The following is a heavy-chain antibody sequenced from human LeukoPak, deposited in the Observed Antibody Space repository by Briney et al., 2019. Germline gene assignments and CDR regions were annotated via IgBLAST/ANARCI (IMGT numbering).Heavy chain of an antibody. D-gene: IGHD6-19*01. V-gene: IGHV3-53*01. CDR3: AKGNRQWLAAGGWFDP. CDR2: IYEGGNS. J-gene: IGHJ5*02. CDR1: GFIVNNKY. Sequence: GGSLRLSCAVSGFIVNNKYMTWVRQAPGKGLEWVSVIYEGGNSDYADSVKGRFTISRDNSKNTLYLQMNSLRAEDTAVYYCAKGNRQWLAAGGWFDPWGQGTLVTVSS.